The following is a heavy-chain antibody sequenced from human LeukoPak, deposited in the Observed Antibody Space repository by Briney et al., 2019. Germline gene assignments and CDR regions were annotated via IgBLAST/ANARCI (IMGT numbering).Heavy chain of an antibody. CDR3: VKTVIQLSLRGGFDY. D-gene: IGHD5-18*01. J-gene: IGHJ4*02. V-gene: IGHV3-64D*09. CDR2: ISSNGRST. CDR1: GFTFSSYA. Sequence: GGSLRLSCSASGFTFSSYAMHWVRQAPGKGLEYVSAISSNGRSTYYADSVNGRFTISRDNSKNTLYLQMSSLRAEDTAVYYCVKTVIQLSLRGGFDYWGQGTLVIVSS.